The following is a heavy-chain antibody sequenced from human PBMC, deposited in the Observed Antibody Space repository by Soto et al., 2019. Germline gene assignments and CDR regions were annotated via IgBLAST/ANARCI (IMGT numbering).Heavy chain of an antibody. CDR2: FYPEDGET. V-gene: IGHV1-24*01. CDR3: ATVRKLRFLDAFDI. Sequence: ASVKFSCKVSGYTLTELSMHWLRQAPGKGLEWMGGFYPEDGETIYAQKFQGRVTMTEDTSTDTAYMELSSLRSEDTAVYYCATVRKLRFLDAFDIWGQGTMVTV. CDR1: GYTLTELS. D-gene: IGHD3-3*01. J-gene: IGHJ3*02.